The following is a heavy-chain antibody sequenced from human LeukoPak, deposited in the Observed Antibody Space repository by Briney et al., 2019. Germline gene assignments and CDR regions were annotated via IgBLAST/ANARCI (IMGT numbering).Heavy chain of an antibody. V-gene: IGHV3-23*01. CDR2: IGGSDGGT. CDR1: GFTFSNYN. D-gene: IGHD6-19*01. CDR3: ARESHQWLIRVDS. Sequence: PGGSLRLSCAASGFTFSNYNMAWVRQAPGKGLEWVSAIGGSDGGTHYADSVRGRFTISRDNSKNTMYLQMNSLRAEDTAVYFCARESHQWLIRVDSWGQGTLVCVSS. J-gene: IGHJ4*02.